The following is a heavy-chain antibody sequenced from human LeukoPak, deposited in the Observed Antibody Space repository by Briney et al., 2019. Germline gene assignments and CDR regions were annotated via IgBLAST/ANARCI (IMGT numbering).Heavy chain of an antibody. CDR3: TTKSSPAYYYGMDV. V-gene: IGHV3-15*01. CDR2: IKSKTDGGTT. J-gene: IGHJ6*02. Sequence: PGGSLRLSCAASGFTFSNAWMSWVRQAPGKGLEWVGRIKSKTDGGTTDYAAPVKGRFTISRDDSKNTLYLQMNSLNTEDTAVYYCTTKSSPAYYYGMDVWGQGTTVTVSS. CDR1: GFTFSNAW.